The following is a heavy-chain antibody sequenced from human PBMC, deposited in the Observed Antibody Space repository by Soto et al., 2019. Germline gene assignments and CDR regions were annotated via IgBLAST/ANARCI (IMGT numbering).Heavy chain of an antibody. CDR3: AREASYGGNLEY. CDR1: GGTFSSYA. J-gene: IGHJ4*02. D-gene: IGHD4-17*01. CDR2: IIPIFGTA. V-gene: IGHV1-69*13. Sequence: SSEKVSSKASGGTFSSYAISWVRQAPGQGLEWMGGIIPIFGTANYAQKFQGRVTITADESTSTAYMELSSLRSEDTAVYYCAREASYGGNLEYWGQGTLVTVSS.